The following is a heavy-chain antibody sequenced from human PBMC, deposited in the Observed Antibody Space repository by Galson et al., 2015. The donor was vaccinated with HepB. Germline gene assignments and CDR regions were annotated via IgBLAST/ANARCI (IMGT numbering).Heavy chain of an antibody. D-gene: IGHD6-19*01. CDR1: GFTVSSNY. CDR3: AREKYSSGWYYLDY. V-gene: IGHV3-53*01. Sequence: SLRLSCAASGFTVSSNYMSWVRQAPGKGLEWVSVIYSGGSTYYADSVKGRFTISRDNSKNTLYLQMNSLRAEDTAVYYCAREKYSSGWYYLDYWGQGTLVTVSS. CDR2: IYSGGST. J-gene: IGHJ4*02.